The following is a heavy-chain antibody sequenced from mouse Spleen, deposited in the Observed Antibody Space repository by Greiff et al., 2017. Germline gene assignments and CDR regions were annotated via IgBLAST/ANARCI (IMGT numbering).Heavy chain of an antibody. D-gene: IGHD1-1*01. CDR1: GYSFTDYN. CDR2: INPNYGTT. CDR3: ARRGITFYAMDY. V-gene: IGHV1-39*01. J-gene: IGHJ4*01. Sequence: VHVKQSGPELVKPGASVKISCKASGYSFTDYNMNWVKQSNGKSLEWIGVINPNYGTTSYNQKFKGKATLTVDQSSSTAYMQLNSLTSEDSAVYYCARRGITFYAMDYWGQGTSVTVSS.